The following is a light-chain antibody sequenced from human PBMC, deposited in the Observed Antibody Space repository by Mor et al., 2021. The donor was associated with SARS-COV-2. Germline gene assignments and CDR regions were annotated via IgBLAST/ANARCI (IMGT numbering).Light chain of an antibody. CDR2: EVT. CDR3: YSYAGKNTFV. CDR1: SSDVGNYDH. V-gene: IGLV2-23*02. Sequence: CTGGSSDVGNYDHVSWFQQYPGTAPKLIISEVTKRPSGVSDRFSGSKSGNTASLTISELQADDEADYYCYSYAGKNTFVFGTGTKVTVL. J-gene: IGLJ1*01.